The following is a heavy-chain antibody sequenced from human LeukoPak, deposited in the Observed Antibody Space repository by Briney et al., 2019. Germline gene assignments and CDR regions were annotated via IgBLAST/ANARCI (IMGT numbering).Heavy chain of an antibody. CDR3: AKGGRMIPAAISH. V-gene: IGHV4-34*01. D-gene: IGHD2-2*01. CDR1: GGSFSGYY. Sequence: PSETLSLTCAVYGGSFSGYYWSWIRQPPGKGLEWIGEINHSGSTNYNPSLKSRVTISVDTSKNQFSLKLSSVTAADTAVYYCAKGGRMIPAAISHWGQGTLVTVSS. J-gene: IGHJ4*02. CDR2: INHSGST.